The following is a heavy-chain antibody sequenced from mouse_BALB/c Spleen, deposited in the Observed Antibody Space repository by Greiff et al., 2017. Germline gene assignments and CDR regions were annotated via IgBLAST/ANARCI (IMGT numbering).Heavy chain of an antibody. CDR3: ADGNHVAMDY. J-gene: IGHJ4*01. CDR2: IDPANGNT. CDR1: GFNIKDTY. V-gene: IGHV14-3*02. D-gene: IGHD2-1*01. Sequence: VQLQQSGAELVKPGASVKLSCTASGFNIKDTYMHWVKQRPEQGLEWIGRIDPANGNTKYDPKFQGKATITADTSSNTAYLQLSSLTSEDTAVYYCADGNHVAMDYWGQGTSGTVSS.